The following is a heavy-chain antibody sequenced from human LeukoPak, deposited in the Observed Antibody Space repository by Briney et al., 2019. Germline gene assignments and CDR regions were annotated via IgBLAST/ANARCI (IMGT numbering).Heavy chain of an antibody. V-gene: IGHV4-59*08. CDR2: IFYSGST. Sequence: SETLSLTCTVSGGSISSDYWSWIRQPPGTGLEWIGYIFYSGSTNYNPSLKSRVTISVDTSKNQFSLKLSSVTAADTAVYYCARRSESSGYQFDYWGQGTLVTVSS. J-gene: IGHJ4*02. CDR1: GGSISSDY. CDR3: ARRSESSGYQFDY. D-gene: IGHD3-22*01.